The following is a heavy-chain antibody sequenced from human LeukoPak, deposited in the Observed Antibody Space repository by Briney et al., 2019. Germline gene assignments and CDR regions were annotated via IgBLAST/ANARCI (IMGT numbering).Heavy chain of an antibody. D-gene: IGHD1-26*01. CDR3: TTDSAYYYYGMDV. V-gene: IGHV3-15*07. Sequence: PGGSLRLSCAASGFTFSNAWMNWVRQAPGKGLEWVGRIKSKTDGGTTDYAAPVKGRFTISRDDSKNTLYLQTNSLKTEDTAVYYCTTDSAYYYYGMDVWGQGTTVTVSS. J-gene: IGHJ6*02. CDR2: IKSKTDGGTT. CDR1: GFTFSNAW.